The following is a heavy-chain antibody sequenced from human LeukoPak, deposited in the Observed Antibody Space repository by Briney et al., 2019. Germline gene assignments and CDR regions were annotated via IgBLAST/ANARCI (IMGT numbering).Heavy chain of an antibody. V-gene: IGHV3-21*01. CDR1: GFTFSNYG. CDR2: ISNIDSYI. CDR3: ARDREGYCSGGSCGGYYFDY. J-gene: IGHJ4*02. D-gene: IGHD2-15*01. Sequence: PGRSLRLSCAASGFTFSNYGMNWVRQAPGKGLEWVSSISNIDSYIYHADSVKGRFTISRDNAKNSLYLQMNSLRAEDTAVYYCARDREGYCSGGSCGGYYFDYWGQGALVTVSS.